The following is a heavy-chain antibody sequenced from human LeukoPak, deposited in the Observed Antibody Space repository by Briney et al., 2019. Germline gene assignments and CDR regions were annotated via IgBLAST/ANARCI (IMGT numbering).Heavy chain of an antibody. J-gene: IGHJ4*02. D-gene: IGHD5-24*01. CDR2: INPKSGGT. CDR1: GYSFIDYY. V-gene: IGHV1-2*02. CDR3: APATMTFDY. Sequence: ASVKVSCKASGYSFIDYYMHWVRQAPGQGLEWMGWINPKSGGTNYAQKFQDRVTMTTDTSISTAYMELSRLTPDDTAVYYCAPATMTFDYWGQGTLATVSS.